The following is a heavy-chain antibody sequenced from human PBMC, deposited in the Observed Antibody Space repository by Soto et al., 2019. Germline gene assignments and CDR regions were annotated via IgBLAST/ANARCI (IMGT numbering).Heavy chain of an antibody. CDR2: TYQSGSA. CDR1: GGSITSGGYS. CDR3: ARDYYGMDV. Sequence: LSLTCTVSGGSITSGGYSWTWIRQSPGKGLEWIGYTYQSGSAYYNPSLKSRVTISVDRSKNQFSLNLTSVTAADTAVYYCARDYYGMDVWGQGTTVTVSS. V-gene: IGHV4-30-2*06. J-gene: IGHJ6*02.